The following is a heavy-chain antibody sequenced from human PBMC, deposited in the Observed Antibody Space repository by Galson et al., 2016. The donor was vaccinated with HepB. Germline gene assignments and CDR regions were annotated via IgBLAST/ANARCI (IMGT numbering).Heavy chain of an antibody. Sequence: SLRLSCAASGFSFNTYSMHWVRQAPGKGLEWVAAITSAGDKQYYTDSVRGRFTISRDNAKNSLFLQMDSLRAEDTAVYYCARDLIAAPGRTFFYYYYYMDVWGKGTTVTVSS. D-gene: IGHD6-13*01. CDR1: GFSFNTYS. CDR2: ITSAGDKQ. CDR3: ARDLIAAPGRTFFYYYYYMDV. J-gene: IGHJ6*03. V-gene: IGHV3-30*04.